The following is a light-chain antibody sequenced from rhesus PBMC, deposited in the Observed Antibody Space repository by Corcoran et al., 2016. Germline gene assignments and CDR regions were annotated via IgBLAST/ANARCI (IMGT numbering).Light chain of an antibody. V-gene: IGLV2-32*01. CDR1: SSDIRYYNY. J-gene: IGLJ1*01. Sequence: QAALTQPRSVSGSPGQSVTISCTGTSSDIRYYNYFSWYQQHPDTAPKLIIYEVTKRPSGVSDRFSGSKSGSTASLTISGLQAEDEADYFCCSYAGSYNYIFDVGTRLTVL. CDR3: CSYAGSYNYI. CDR2: EVT.